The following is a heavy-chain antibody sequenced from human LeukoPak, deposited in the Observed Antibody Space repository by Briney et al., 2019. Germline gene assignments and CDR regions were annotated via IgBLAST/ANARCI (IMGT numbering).Heavy chain of an antibody. D-gene: IGHD2-2*01. V-gene: IGHV1-2*02. CDR2: INPNSGGT. CDR1: GYTFTGYY. CDR3: AKAGHVVVPAAVFY. Sequence: ASVKVSCKASGYTFTGYYMHWVRQAPGQGLEWMGWINPNSGGTNYAQKFQGRVTMTRDTSISTAYMELSRLRSDDTAVYYCAKAGHVVVPAAVFYWGQGTLVTVSS. J-gene: IGHJ4*02.